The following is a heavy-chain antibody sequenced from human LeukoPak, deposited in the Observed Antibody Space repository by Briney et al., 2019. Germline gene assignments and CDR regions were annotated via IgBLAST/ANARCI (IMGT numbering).Heavy chain of an antibody. CDR3: ARGRNAYTFDN. J-gene: IGHJ4*02. Sequence: PGGSLRLSCAASGFTFSSYEINWVRQAPGKGLEWVSYISSGGNYRYYADSVKGRFTISRDNARNSLCLQMNSLRAEDTAVYYCARGRNAYTFDNWGQGTLVTVSS. CDR2: ISSGGNYR. V-gene: IGHV3-48*03. CDR1: GFTFSSYE. D-gene: IGHD5-24*01.